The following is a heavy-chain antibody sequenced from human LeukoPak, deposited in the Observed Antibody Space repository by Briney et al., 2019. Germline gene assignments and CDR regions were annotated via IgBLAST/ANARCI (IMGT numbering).Heavy chain of an antibody. Sequence: SETLSLTCTVSGGSISSYYWSWIRQPPGKGLEWIGYIYHSGSTYYNPSLKSRVTISVDRSKNQFSLKLSSVTAADTAVYYCTRGDHYYDSSALRSLRAFDIWGQGTMVTVSS. CDR3: TRGDHYYDSSALRSLRAFDI. V-gene: IGHV4-59*12. CDR2: IYHSGST. J-gene: IGHJ3*02. CDR1: GGSISSYY. D-gene: IGHD3-22*01.